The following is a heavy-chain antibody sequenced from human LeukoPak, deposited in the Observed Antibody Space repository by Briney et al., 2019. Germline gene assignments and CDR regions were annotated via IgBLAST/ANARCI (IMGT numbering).Heavy chain of an antibody. CDR3: ARDSSGWYYDY. CDR1: GGTFSSYA. J-gene: IGHJ4*02. V-gene: IGHV1-69*06. CDR2: IIPIFGTA. Sequence: ASVKVSCKASGGTFSSYAISWVRQAPGQGLEWMEGIIPIFGTANYAQKFQGRVTITADNSTSTAYMELSSLRSEDTAVYYCARDSSGWYYDYWGQGTLVTVSS. D-gene: IGHD6-19*01.